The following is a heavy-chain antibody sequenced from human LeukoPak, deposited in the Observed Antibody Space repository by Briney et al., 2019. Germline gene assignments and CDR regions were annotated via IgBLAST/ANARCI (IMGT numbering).Heavy chain of an antibody. CDR3: ARGHSGSNWFDP. D-gene: IGHD1-26*01. CDR1: GGSFSGYY. V-gene: IGHV4-34*01. J-gene: IGHJ5*02. CDR2: INHSGST. Sequence: SETLSLTCAVYGGSFSGYYWSWIRQPPGKGLEWIGEINHSGSTNYNPSLKSRVTISVDTSKNQFSLKLSSVAAADTAVYYCARGHSGSNWFDPWGQGTLVTVSS.